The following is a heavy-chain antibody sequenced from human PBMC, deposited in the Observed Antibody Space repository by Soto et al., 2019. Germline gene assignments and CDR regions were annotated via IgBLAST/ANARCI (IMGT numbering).Heavy chain of an antibody. V-gene: IGHV4-59*01. CDR1: GGSISSYD. CDR3: ASLRGYSSGLFDY. J-gene: IGHJ4*02. CDR2: IYYSGST. Sequence: SETLSLTCTVSGGSISSYDWSWIRQPPGKGLEWIGYIYYSGSTNYNPSLKSRVTISVDTSKNQFSLKLSSVTAADTAVYYCASLRGYSSGLFDYWGQGTLVTVSS. D-gene: IGHD6-19*01.